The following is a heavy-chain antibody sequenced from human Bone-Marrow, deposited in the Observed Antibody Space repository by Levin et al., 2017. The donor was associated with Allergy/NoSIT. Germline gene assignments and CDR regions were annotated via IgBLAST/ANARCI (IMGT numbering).Heavy chain of an antibody. Sequence: GESLKISCAASGFTFSDYYMSWIRQAPGKGLEWVSYISSSSSYTNYADSVKGRFTISRDNAKNSLYLQMNSLRAEDTAVYYCARDANYDYIWGSYRFPAADYYYMDVWGKGTTVTVSS. V-gene: IGHV3-11*06. D-gene: IGHD3-16*02. J-gene: IGHJ6*03. CDR2: ISSSSSYT. CDR1: GFTFSDYY. CDR3: ARDANYDYIWGSYRFPAADYYYMDV.